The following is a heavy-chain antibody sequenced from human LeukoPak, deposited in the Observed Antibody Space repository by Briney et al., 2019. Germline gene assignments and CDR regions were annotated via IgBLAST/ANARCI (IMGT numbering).Heavy chain of an antibody. V-gene: IGHV1-69*04. CDR1: GGTFSSYA. CDR2: IIPILGIA. CDR3: ARYLGLGYCSGGSCYEGPYDAFDI. Sequence: EASVKVSCKASGGTFSSYAISWVRQAPGQGLEWMGRIIPILGIANYAQKFQGRVTITADKSTSTAYMELSSLRSEDTAVYYCARYLGLGYCSGGSCYEGPYDAFDIWGQGTMVTVSS. D-gene: IGHD2-15*01. J-gene: IGHJ3*02.